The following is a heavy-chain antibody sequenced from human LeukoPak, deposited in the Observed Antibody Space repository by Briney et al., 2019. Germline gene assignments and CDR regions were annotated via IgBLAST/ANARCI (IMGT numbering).Heavy chain of an antibody. CDR2: IIPIFGTA. V-gene: IGHV1-69*05. J-gene: IGHJ6*04. CDR1: GGTFSSYA. D-gene: IGHD3-3*01. Sequence: SVKVSCKASGGTFSSYAISWVRQAPGQGLEWMGSIIPIFGTANYAQKFQGRVTITTDESTSTAYMELSSLRSEDTAVYYCARTIFGVDTSHLLDVWGKGTTVTVSS. CDR3: ARTIFGVDTSHLLDV.